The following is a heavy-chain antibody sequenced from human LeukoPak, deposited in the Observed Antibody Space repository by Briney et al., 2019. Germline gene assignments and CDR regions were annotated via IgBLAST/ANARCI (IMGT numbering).Heavy chain of an antibody. D-gene: IGHD6-25*01. CDR3: ARQGGGFWYFDL. CDR2: IYYSGST. CDR1: GGSISSYY. Sequence: SETLSLTCTVSGGSISSYYWSWIRQPPGKGLGWIGYIYYSGSTNYNPSLKSRVTISIATSKNQFSLKLSSVTAADTAVYYCARQGGGFWYFDLWGRGTLVTVSS. J-gene: IGHJ2*01. V-gene: IGHV4-59*08.